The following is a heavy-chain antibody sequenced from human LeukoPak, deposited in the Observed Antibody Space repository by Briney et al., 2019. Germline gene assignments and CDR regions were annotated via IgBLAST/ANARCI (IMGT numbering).Heavy chain of an antibody. V-gene: IGHV3-23*01. CDR3: AKKYSTGLDP. CDR2: INGCGGST. D-gene: IGHD1-26*01. Sequence: GGSLRLSCAASGFTFSSYAMSWVRQAPGKGLEWVSDINGCGGSTYYADSVKGRFTISRDNSKNTLYLQMNSLRAEDTAVYYCAKKYSTGLDPWGQGTLVTVSS. CDR1: GFTFSSYA. J-gene: IGHJ5*02.